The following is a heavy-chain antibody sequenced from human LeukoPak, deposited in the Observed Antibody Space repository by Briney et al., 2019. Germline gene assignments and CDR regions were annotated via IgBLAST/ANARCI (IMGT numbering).Heavy chain of an antibody. J-gene: IGHJ5*02. D-gene: IGHD3-10*01. CDR1: EFTFSSYA. CDR2: ISGSGTNT. Sequence: GGSLRLSCAASEFTFSSYAMNWVRQAPGKGLEWVSAISGSGTNTYYAGSVRGRFTISRDNSNNRLYLQMNSVRAEDTAVYYCARDLDYYGSGSPWGQGTLVTVSS. CDR3: ARDLDYYGSGSP. V-gene: IGHV3-23*01.